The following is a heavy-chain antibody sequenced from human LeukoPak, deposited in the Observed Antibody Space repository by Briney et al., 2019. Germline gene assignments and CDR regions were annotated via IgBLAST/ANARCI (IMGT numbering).Heavy chain of an antibody. CDR2: ISGSGGST. Sequence: GGSLRLSCAASGFTLSSYAMSWVRQAPGKGLEWVSAISGSGGSTNYAPSVKGRFTISRDNSKHTLYLQMNSLRGEDMAVYYCAKTLFYDRGHETFQHWGQGTLVTVSS. CDR1: GFTLSSYA. D-gene: IGHD2/OR15-2a*01. J-gene: IGHJ1*01. V-gene: IGHV3-23*01. CDR3: AKTLFYDRGHETFQH.